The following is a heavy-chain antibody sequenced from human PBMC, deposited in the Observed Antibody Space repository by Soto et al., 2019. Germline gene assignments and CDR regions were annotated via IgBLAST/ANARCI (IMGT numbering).Heavy chain of an antibody. V-gene: IGHV5-10-1*01. CDR1: GYSFTSYW. CDR3: ARGRGYCTNGVCPPYYYYGMDV. J-gene: IGHJ6*02. D-gene: IGHD2-8*01. Sequence: PGESLKISCKGSGYSFTSYWISWVRQMPGKGLEWMGRIDPSDSYTNYSPSFQGHVTISADKSISTAYLQWSSLKASDTAMYYCARGRGYCTNGVCPPYYYYGMDVWGQGTTVTVSS. CDR2: IDPSDSYT.